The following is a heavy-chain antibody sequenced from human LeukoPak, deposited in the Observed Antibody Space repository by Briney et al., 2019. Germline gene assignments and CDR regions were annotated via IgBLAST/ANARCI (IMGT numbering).Heavy chain of an antibody. Sequence: GGSLRLSCAASGFTFDDYAMHWVRQAPGKGLEWVSGISWNSGSIGYVDSVKGRFTISRDNSKNSLYLQMNSLRAEDAALYYCAKDRGSSSYYYYGMDVWGQGTTVTVSS. CDR3: AKDRGSSSYYYYGMDV. CDR2: ISWNSGSI. CDR1: GFTFDDYA. D-gene: IGHD6-6*01. V-gene: IGHV3-9*01. J-gene: IGHJ6*02.